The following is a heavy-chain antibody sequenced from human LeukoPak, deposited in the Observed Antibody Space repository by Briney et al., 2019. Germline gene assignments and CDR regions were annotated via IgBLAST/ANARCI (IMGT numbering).Heavy chain of an antibody. Sequence: GGSLRLSCAASGFAVRNNYMSWVRQPPGKGLEWVASIKQDGSEKYYVDSVKGRFTISRDNAKNSLYLQMHSLRAEDTSVYYCASSWYETNNWFDPWGQGTLVTVSS. CDR2: IKQDGSEK. J-gene: IGHJ5*02. CDR1: GFAVRNNY. CDR3: ASSWYETNNWFDP. V-gene: IGHV3-7*01. D-gene: IGHD5-12*01.